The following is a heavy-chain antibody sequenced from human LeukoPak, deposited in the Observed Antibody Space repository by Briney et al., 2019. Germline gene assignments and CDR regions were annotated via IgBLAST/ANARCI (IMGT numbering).Heavy chain of an antibody. D-gene: IGHD6-13*01. CDR1: GFTFSSYA. CDR3: ARGSHIDSSWYYFDY. CDR2: ISSNGGST. J-gene: IGHJ4*02. Sequence: PGGSLRLSCAASGFTFSSYAMHWVRQAPGEGLEYVSAISSNGGSTYYANSVKGRFTISRDNSKNTLYLQMGSLRAEDMAVYYCARGSHIDSSWYYFDYWGQGTLVTVSS. V-gene: IGHV3-64*01.